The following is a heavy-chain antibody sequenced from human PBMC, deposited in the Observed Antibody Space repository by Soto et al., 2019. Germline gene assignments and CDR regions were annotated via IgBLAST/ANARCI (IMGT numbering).Heavy chain of an antibody. Sequence: EVQLVEAGGGLVNPGGSLSLSCVVSGLTFSHAWMSWVRQAPGKGLEWVGRIKTKADGGTTDYAAIVKGRFTISRDESKSTLFLQMNSLNTEDSAVYYCTTDSGYCSSTSCRYSYMDVWGKGTTVTVSS. J-gene: IGHJ6*03. D-gene: IGHD2-2*01. CDR2: IKTKADGGTT. CDR3: TTDSGYCSSTSCRYSYMDV. V-gene: IGHV3-15*01. CDR1: GLTFSHAW.